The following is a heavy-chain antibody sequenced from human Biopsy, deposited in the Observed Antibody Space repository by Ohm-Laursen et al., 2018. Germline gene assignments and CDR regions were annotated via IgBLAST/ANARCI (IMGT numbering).Heavy chain of an antibody. CDR3: ARGRGWGNTYFRSFDY. J-gene: IGHJ4*02. CDR2: DQNSGST. D-gene: IGHD3-9*01. V-gene: IGHV4-59*01. CDR1: GGSLSGYF. Sequence: GTLSLTCTVSGGSLSGYFWSWIRQPPGKGLEWIGHDQNSGSTNYNPSLKSRVTISADTSKNQFSLKLSSVTAADTAMYYCARGRGWGNTYFRSFDYWGQGTLVTVSS.